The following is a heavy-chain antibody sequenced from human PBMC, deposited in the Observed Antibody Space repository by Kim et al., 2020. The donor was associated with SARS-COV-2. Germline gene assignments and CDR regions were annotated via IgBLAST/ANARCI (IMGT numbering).Heavy chain of an antibody. J-gene: IGHJ4*02. CDR2: IYYSGST. CDR1: GGSISSSSYY. V-gene: IGHV4-39*01. D-gene: IGHD6-19*01. CDR3: ARQGSGAGTLLSQTSSSGWYIQDYYFDY. Sequence: SETLSLTCTVSGGSISSSSYYWGWIRQPPGKGLEWIGSIYYSGSTYYNASLKSRVTISVDTSKNQFSLKLSSVTAADTAVYYCARQGSGAGTLLSQTSSSGWYIQDYYFDYWGQGTLVTVSS.